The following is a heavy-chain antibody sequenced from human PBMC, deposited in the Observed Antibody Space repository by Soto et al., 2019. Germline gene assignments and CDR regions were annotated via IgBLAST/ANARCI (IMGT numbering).Heavy chain of an antibody. CDR3: ARDTMVRGTISGWAFDI. V-gene: IGHV1-2*04. J-gene: IGHJ3*02. CDR2: INPNSGGT. D-gene: IGHD3-10*01. Sequence: ASVKVSCKASGYTFTGYYMHWVRQAPGQGLEWMGWINPNSGGTNYAQKFQGWVTMTRDTSISTAYMELSRLRSDDTAVYYCARDTMVRGTISGWAFDIWGQGTMVTVSS. CDR1: GYTFTGYY.